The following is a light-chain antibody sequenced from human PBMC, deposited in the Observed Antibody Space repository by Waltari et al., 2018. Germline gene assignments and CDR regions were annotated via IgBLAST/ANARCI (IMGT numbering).Light chain of an antibody. CDR3: QQYGTLPRT. CDR2: GSF. CDR1: QTLSSNS. J-gene: IGKJ1*01. Sequence: ELVLTQSPGTLSLSPGERAPLSCRASQTLSSNSLAWSQQKPGQAPRLIIYGSFNRATGIPDMFSGSGSGTDFTLTISRLEPEDFAVYYCQQYGTLPRTFGHGTKVELK. V-gene: IGKV3-20*01.